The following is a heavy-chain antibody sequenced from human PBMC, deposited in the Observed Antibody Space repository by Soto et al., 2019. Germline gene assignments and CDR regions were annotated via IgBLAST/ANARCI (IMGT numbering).Heavy chain of an antibody. CDR3: ARGAPNQTWCDP. CDR1: VGTVSSYT. CDR2: IIPILGIA. J-gene: IGHJ5*02. Sequence: QVQLVQSGAEVKKPVSSVKVSCKASVGTVSSYTISWVRQAPGQGLEWMGRIIPILGIANYAQKFQGRVTITADKSTSTAYMELSSLRSEDTAVYYCARGAPNQTWCDPWGQGTLVTVSS. V-gene: IGHV1-69*02.